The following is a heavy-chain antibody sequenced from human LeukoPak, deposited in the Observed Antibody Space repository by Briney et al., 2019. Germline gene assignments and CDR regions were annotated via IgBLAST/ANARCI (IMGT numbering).Heavy chain of an antibody. CDR3: ARVQWTPLTYYYYGMDV. CDR2: ISAYNGNT. V-gene: IGHV1-18*01. J-gene: IGHJ6*02. Sequence: ASVKVSCKASGYTFTSYGISWVRQAPGQGLEWMGWISAYNGNTNYAQKLQGRVTMTTDTSASTAYMELRSLRSDDTAVYYCARVQWTPLTYYYYGMDVWGQGTTVTVSS. CDR1: GYTFTSYG. D-gene: IGHD2-8*01.